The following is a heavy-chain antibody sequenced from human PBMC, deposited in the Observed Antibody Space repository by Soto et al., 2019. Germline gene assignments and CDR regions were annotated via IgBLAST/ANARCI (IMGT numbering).Heavy chain of an antibody. D-gene: IGHD6-6*01. CDR2: ISYDGSNK. Sequence: PGGSLRLSCAASGFTFSSYGMHWVRQAPGKGLEWVAVISYDGSNKYYADYVKGRFTISRDNSKNTLYLQMNSLRAEDTAVYYCAKDPVRPDRYYYYYYYMDVWGKGTTVTVSS. CDR1: GFTFSSYG. CDR3: AKDPVRPDRYYYYYYYMDV. J-gene: IGHJ6*03. V-gene: IGHV3-30*18.